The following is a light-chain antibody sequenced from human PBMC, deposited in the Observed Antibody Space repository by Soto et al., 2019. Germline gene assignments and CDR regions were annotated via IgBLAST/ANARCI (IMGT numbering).Light chain of an antibody. CDR3: QQRSTSIT. Sequence: EIVLTQSPATLSLSPGERATLSYRASQSVSSYLAWYQQKPGQAPRLLIYDASNRATGIPARFSGSGSGTDFTLTISSLEPEDFAVYYCQQRSTSITFGQGTRLEIK. J-gene: IGKJ5*01. V-gene: IGKV3-11*01. CDR2: DAS. CDR1: QSVSSY.